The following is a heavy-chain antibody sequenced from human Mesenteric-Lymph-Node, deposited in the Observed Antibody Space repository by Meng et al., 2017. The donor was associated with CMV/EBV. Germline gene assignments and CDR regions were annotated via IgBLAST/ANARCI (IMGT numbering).Heavy chain of an antibody. V-gene: IGHV4-39*07. CDR3: ARVRAGSWDY. CDR2: IYYSGST. D-gene: IGHD6-13*01. J-gene: IGHJ4*02. CDR1: GGSINSSSYY. Sequence: SETLSLTCTVPGGSINSSSYYWGWIRQPPGKGLEWIGTIYYSGSTSYNPSLKSRVTISLDTSKNQFSLKLRSVTAADTAMYYCARVRAGSWDYWGQGTLVTVSS.